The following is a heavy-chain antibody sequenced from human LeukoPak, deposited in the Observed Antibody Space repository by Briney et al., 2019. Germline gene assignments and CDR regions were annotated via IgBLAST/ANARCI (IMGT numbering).Heavy chain of an antibody. CDR1: GYTFTSYY. V-gene: IGHV1-46*01. J-gene: IGHJ6*02. CDR3: ARDRAYYYDSSGSFGRVNYYYYYGMDV. Sequence: ASVKVSCKASGYTFTSYYMHWVRQAPGQGLEWMGIINPSGGSTSYAQKFQGRVTMTRDTSTSTVYMELSSLRSEDSAVYYCARDRAYYYDSSGSFGRVNYYYYYGMDVWGQGTTVTVSS. CDR2: INPSGGST. D-gene: IGHD3-22*01.